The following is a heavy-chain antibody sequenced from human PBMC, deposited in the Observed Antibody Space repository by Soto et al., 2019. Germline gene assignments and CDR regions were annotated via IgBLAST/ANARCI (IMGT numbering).Heavy chain of an antibody. V-gene: IGHV1-69*01. D-gene: IGHD1-26*01. Sequence: QVQLVQSGAEVKKPGSSAKVSYKASGGTFNTFAFTWVRQAPGQGFEWMGGVIPLFNTPDYAQKFQGRVTITADESTSTVYLELSGLSSEDTAVYFCGLASKWELLGYFYGMDVWGQGTTVIVSS. CDR1: GGTFNTFA. CDR2: VIPLFNTP. J-gene: IGHJ6*02. CDR3: GLASKWELLGYFYGMDV.